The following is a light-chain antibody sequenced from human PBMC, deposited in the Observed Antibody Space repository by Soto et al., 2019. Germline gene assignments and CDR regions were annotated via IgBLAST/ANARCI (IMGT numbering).Light chain of an antibody. CDR3: QHYGSSWT. Sequence: EIVLTQSPGTLSLSPGERATLSCRASQSVSSSYVVWYQQKPGQAPRLLIYGASNRATGIPDRFSGSGSGTDFTLTISRLEPEDFAVYYCQHYGSSWTFGQGTKVEIK. CDR1: QSVSSSY. J-gene: IGKJ1*01. CDR2: GAS. V-gene: IGKV3-20*01.